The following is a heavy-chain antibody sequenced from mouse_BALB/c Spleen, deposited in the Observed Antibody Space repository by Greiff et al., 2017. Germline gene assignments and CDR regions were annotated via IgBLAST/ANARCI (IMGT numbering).Heavy chain of an antibody. CDR3: ARRGGPYWYFDV. J-gene: IGHJ1*01. Sequence: QVQLQQPGAELVKPGASVKLSCKASGYTFTSYWMHWVKQRPGQGLEWIGGINPSNGRTNYNEKFKSKATLTVDKSSSTAYMQLSSLTSEDSAVYYCARRGGPYWYFDVWGAGTTVTVSS. CDR1: GYTFTSYW. V-gene: IGHV1S81*02. D-gene: IGHD1-1*02. CDR2: INPSNGRT.